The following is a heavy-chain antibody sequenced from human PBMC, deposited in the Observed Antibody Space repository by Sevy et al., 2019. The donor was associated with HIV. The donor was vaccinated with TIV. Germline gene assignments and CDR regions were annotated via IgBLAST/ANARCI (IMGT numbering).Heavy chain of an antibody. V-gene: IGHV3-30*18. Sequence: GGSLRLSCAVSGIIFTTSGMHWVRQAQGKGLEWVAVISYDGRNKFYGDSVKGRFTISRDNSKNILFLQMNSLRAEDTAVYYCAKDFTGYNGMDVWGQGTMVTVSS. CDR3: AKDFTGYNGMDV. CDR1: GIIFTTSG. CDR2: ISYDGRNK. D-gene: IGHD3-9*01. J-gene: IGHJ6*02.